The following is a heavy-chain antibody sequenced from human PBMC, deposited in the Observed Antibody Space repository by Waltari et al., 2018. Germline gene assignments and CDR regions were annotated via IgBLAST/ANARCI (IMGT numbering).Heavy chain of an antibody. D-gene: IGHD6-19*01. CDR3: ARMTVAGTIYFDY. Sequence: QVQLQESGPGLVKPSQTLSLTCTVSGGSISSGSYYWSWTRQPAGKGLEWIGRIYTSGSTNYNPSLKSRVTISVDTSKNQFSLKLSSVTAADTAVYYCARMTVAGTIYFDYWGQGTLVTVSS. V-gene: IGHV4-61*02. J-gene: IGHJ4*02. CDR2: IYTSGST. CDR1: GGSISSGSYY.